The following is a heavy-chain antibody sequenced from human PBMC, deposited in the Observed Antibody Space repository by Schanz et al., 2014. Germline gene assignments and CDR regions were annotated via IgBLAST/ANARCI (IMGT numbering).Heavy chain of an antibody. CDR1: GYTLSKLS. Sequence: QVQLVQSGAEVKKAGASVKVSCKVSGYTLSKLSIHWVRQAPGKGLEWMGWINPDSGGTNYAQKFQGRVTMTRDMSINTAYMELSRLRSDDSAVYYCASDFWSGYSHYYYGLDVWGQGTTVTVSS. CDR2: INPDSGGT. V-gene: IGHV1-2*02. CDR3: ASDFWSGYSHYYYGLDV. J-gene: IGHJ6*02. D-gene: IGHD3-3*01.